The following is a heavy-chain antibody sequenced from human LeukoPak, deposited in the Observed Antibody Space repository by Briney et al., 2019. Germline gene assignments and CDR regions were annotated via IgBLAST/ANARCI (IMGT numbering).Heavy chain of an antibody. CDR2: ISGSGGST. J-gene: IGHJ4*02. D-gene: IGHD3-3*01. Sequence: GGSLRLSCAASGFTFSSYAMSWVRQAPGKGLEWVSAISGSGGSTYCADSVKGRFTISRDNSKNTLYLQMNSLRAEDTAVYYCAKPLDFGVVIPFDYWGQGTLVTVSS. CDR1: GFTFSSYA. CDR3: AKPLDFGVVIPFDY. V-gene: IGHV3-23*01.